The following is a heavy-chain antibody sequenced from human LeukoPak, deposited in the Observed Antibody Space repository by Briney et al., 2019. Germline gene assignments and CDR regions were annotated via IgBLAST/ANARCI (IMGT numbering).Heavy chain of an antibody. CDR3: ARAALGYSKTGYYFDY. D-gene: IGHD2-15*01. CDR1: GYTFNGYY. J-gene: IGHJ4*02. Sequence: ASVKVSCKASGYTFNGYYMHWVRQAPGQGLEWMGGIIPIFGTASYAQKFQGRVTMTRDMSTSTVYMELSSLRSEDTAVYYCARAALGYSKTGYYFDYWGQGTLVTVSS. V-gene: IGHV1-46*02. CDR2: IIPIFGTA.